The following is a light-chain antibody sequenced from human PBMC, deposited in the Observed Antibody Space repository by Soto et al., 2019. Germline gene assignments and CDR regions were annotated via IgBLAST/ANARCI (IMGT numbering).Light chain of an antibody. CDR3: QLWDNKNDEVV. Sequence: SYELTQPPSVSLAPGKTARITCGGNNIATYSVHWYRQKPRQAPVLVISNDNDRPSGIPDRFSGSNSGHTATLTIRRVEAGDEADYYCQLWDNKNDEVVFGGGTKLTVL. CDR2: NDN. CDR1: NIATYS. J-gene: IGLJ3*02. V-gene: IGLV3-21*04.